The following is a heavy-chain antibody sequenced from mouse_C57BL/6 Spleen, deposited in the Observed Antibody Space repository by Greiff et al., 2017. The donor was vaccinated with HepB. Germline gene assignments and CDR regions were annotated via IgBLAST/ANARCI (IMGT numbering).Heavy chain of an antibody. J-gene: IGHJ2*01. V-gene: IGHV1-61*01. CDR3: ARWGANWAGDY. Sequence: QVQLKQPGAELVRPGSSVKLSCKASGYTFTSYWMDWVKQRPGQGLEWIGNIYPSDSETHYNQKFKDKATLTVDKSSSTAYMQLSSLTSEDSAVYYCARWGANWAGDYWGQGTTLTVSS. CDR1: GYTFTSYW. D-gene: IGHD4-1*01. CDR2: IYPSDSET.